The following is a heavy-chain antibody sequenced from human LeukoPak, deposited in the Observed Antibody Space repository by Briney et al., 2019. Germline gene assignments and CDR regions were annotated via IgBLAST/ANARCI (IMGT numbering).Heavy chain of an antibody. CDR2: INSDGSST. J-gene: IGHJ6*03. Sequence: GGSLRLSCAASGFTFSSYWMHWVRQAPGKGLVWVSRINSDGSSTSYADSVKGRFTISRDNSKNTLYLQMNSLRAEDTAVYYCANKNYYYYYMDVWGKGTTVTISS. CDR1: GFTFSSYW. CDR3: ANKNYYYYYMDV. V-gene: IGHV3-74*01. D-gene: IGHD2/OR15-2a*01.